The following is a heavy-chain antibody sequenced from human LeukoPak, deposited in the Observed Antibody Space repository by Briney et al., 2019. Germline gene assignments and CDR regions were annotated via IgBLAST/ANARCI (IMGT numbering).Heavy chain of an antibody. CDR2: INHSGST. J-gene: IGHJ5*02. Sequence: SETLSLTCAVYGGSFSGYYWSWIRQPPGKGLEWIGEINHSGSTNYNPSLKSRVTISVDTSKNQLSLKLSSVTAADTAVYYCARHALYGSGNNWFDPWGQGTLVTVSS. V-gene: IGHV4-34*01. CDR3: ARHALYGSGNNWFDP. D-gene: IGHD3-10*01. CDR1: GGSFSGYY.